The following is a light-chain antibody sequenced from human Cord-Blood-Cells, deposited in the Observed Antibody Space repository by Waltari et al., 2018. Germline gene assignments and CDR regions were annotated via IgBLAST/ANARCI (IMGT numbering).Light chain of an antibody. Sequence: SYVLTQPPSVSVAPGKTARITCGGNNIGSKSVHWYQQKPGQAPVLVVYDDSDRRSGMPGRVAGCNSGNTPTLTMSRVEAGDEADYYCQVWDSSSDHWVFGGGTKLTVL. CDR3: QVWDSSSDHWV. V-gene: IGLV3-21*03. J-gene: IGLJ3*02. CDR1: NIGSKS. CDR2: DDS.